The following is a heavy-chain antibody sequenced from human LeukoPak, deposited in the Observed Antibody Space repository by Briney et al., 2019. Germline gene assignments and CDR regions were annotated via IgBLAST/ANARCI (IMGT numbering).Heavy chain of an antibody. CDR2: IYPGDSNT. D-gene: IGHD6-19*01. V-gene: IGHV5-51*01. CDR1: GYSFTNYW. CDR3: VGQWLVFGDAFDI. Sequence: GESLKISCKGSGYSFTNYWIDWVRQMPGKGLEWMGIIYPGDSNTRYSPSFQGQVTISVDKSISTAYLQWGSLKASDTAMYYCVGQWLVFGDAFDIWGQGTMVTVSS. J-gene: IGHJ3*02.